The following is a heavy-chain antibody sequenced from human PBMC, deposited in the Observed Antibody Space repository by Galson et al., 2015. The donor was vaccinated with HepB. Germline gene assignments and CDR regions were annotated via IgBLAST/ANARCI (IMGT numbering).Heavy chain of an antibody. CDR1: GYTFTSYD. CDR3: ARDRPKQQLRSCALDI. J-gene: IGHJ3*02. V-gene: IGHV1-18*04. D-gene: IGHD6-13*01. CDR2: ISAYNGNT. Sequence: SVKVSCKASGYTFTSYDISWVRQAPGQGLEWMGWISAYNGNTNYAQKLQGRATMTTDTSTSTAYMELRSLRSDDTAVYYCARDRPKQQLRSCALDIWCQGTMVTVSS.